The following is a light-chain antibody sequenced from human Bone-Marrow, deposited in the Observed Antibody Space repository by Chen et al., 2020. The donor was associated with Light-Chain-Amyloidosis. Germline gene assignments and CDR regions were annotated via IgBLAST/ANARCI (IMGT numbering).Light chain of an antibody. Sequence: QSALTQPASVSVSPGQSFTLSCTGTSSDVGGDNHVSWYQQHPDKAPKLMIYEVTNRPSWVPDRFSGSKSDNTASLTISGLQTEDEADYFCSSYTITNTLVFGSGTRVTVL. CDR3: SSYTITNTLV. V-gene: IGLV2-14*01. CDR2: EVT. CDR1: SSDVGGDNH. J-gene: IGLJ1*01.